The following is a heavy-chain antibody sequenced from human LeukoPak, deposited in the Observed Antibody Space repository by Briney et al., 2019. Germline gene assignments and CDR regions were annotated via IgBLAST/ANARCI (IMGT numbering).Heavy chain of an antibody. J-gene: IGHJ4*02. D-gene: IGHD3-10*01. CDR1: GFTFSNAW. V-gene: IGHV3-15*01. CDR3: STPFGELVN. CDR2: IKSKPDGGTT. Sequence: PGGSLRLSCAASGFTFSNAWMSWVRQAPGKGLEWVGRIKSKPDGGTTDYAAPVKGRFTISRDDSKNTLYLQMNSLKTEDTAVYYCSTPFGELVNWGQGTLVTVSS.